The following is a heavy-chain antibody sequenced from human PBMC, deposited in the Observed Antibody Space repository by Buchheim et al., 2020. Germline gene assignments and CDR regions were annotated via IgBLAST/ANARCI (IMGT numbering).Heavy chain of an antibody. D-gene: IGHD6-19*01. Sequence: QVQLQESGPGLVKPSQTLSLTCTVSGGSISSGDYYWSWIRQPPGKGLEWIGYFYYSGSTCYNPSLKSRVTISVDTSKNQFSLKLSSVTAADTALYYCARGYSSGWSPPSWFDPWGQGTL. J-gene: IGHJ5*02. CDR1: GGSISSGDYY. CDR3: ARGYSSGWSPPSWFDP. CDR2: FYYSGST. V-gene: IGHV4-30-4*01.